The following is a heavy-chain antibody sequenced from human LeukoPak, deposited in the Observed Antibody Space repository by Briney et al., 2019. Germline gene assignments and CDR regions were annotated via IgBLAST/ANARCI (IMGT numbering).Heavy chain of an antibody. D-gene: IGHD2/OR15-2a*01. J-gene: IGHJ3*02. Sequence: SETLSLTYTVSGGSISSSSYYWGWIRQPPGKGLEWIGSISYSGSTYNNPSLKSRVTISEDTSKNQFSMKLSSVTAADAAVYFCAREWTTWGAFDIWGQGTMVTVSS. CDR3: AREWTTWGAFDI. CDR2: ISYSGST. CDR1: GGSISSSSYY. V-gene: IGHV4-39*07.